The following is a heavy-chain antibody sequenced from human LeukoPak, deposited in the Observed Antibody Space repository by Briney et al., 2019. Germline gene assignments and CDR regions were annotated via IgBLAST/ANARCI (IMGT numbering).Heavy chain of an antibody. Sequence: GGSLRLSCAASGFTFSNYAMSWVRQAPGKGLEWVSNISGSGGNTYYADSVKGRLTISRDNSKNTLYMQMNSLRAEDTAVYYCAKLVTHFDYWGQGTLVTVSS. D-gene: IGHD4-23*01. J-gene: IGHJ4*02. CDR1: GFTFSNYA. CDR3: AKLVTHFDY. V-gene: IGHV3-23*01. CDR2: ISGSGGNT.